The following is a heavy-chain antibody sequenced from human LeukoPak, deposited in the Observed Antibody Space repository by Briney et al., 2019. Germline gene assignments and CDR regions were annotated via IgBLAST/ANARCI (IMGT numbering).Heavy chain of an antibody. CDR3: AKERLGFYQPHTFDI. Sequence: PGGSLRLSCAAPGFTFSSYAMSWVRQAPGKGLEWVSSISGGGDYAYYADSVKGRFTISRDNSENTLYLQMNSLRVEDTALYYCAKERLGFYQPHTFDIWGQGTMVTVSS. J-gene: IGHJ3*02. CDR2: ISGGGDYA. CDR1: GFTFSSYA. D-gene: IGHD3-9*01. V-gene: IGHV3-23*01.